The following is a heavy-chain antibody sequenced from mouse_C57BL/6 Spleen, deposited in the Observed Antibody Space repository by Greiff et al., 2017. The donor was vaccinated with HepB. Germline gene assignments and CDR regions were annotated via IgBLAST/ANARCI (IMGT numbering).Heavy chain of an antibody. CDR1: GFTFSSYG. V-gene: IGHV5-6*01. CDR3: ARGGTTVVAPYAMDY. Sequence: EVNLVESGGDLVKPGGSLKLSCAASGFTFSSYGMSWVRQTPDKRLEWVATISSGGSYTYYPDSVKGRFTISRDNAKNNLYLQMSSLKSEDTAMYYCARGGTTVVAPYAMDYWGQGTSVTVSS. D-gene: IGHD1-1*01. J-gene: IGHJ4*01. CDR2: ISSGGSYT.